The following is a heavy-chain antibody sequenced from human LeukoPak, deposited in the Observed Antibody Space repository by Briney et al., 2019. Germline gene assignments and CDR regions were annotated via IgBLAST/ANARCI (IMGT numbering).Heavy chain of an antibody. Sequence: SVKVSCKASGGTFSSYAISWVRQAPGQGLEWMGGIIPIFGTASYAQKFQGRVTITADESTSTAYMELSSLRSEDTAVYYCARGYDWYYYMDVWGKGTTVTISS. CDR3: ARGYDWYYYMDV. CDR1: GGTFSSYA. CDR2: IIPIFGTA. V-gene: IGHV1-69*13. D-gene: IGHD3-3*01. J-gene: IGHJ6*03.